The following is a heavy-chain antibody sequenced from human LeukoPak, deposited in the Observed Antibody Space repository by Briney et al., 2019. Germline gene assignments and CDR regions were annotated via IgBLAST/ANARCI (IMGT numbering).Heavy chain of an antibody. J-gene: IGHJ4*02. CDR3: AYGSGSFDY. CDR1: GGSFSGFY. CDR2: INHSGST. Sequence: SETLSLTCAVYGGSFSGFYWSWIRQPPGKGLEWIGEINHSGSTNYNPSLKSRVTISVDTSKNQFSLKLSSVTAADTAVYYCAYGSGSFDYWGQGALVTVSS. V-gene: IGHV4-34*01. D-gene: IGHD3-10*01.